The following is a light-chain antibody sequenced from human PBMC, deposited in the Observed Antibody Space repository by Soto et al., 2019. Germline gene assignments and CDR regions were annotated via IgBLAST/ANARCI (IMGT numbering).Light chain of an antibody. CDR2: EGF. V-gene: IGLV2-23*01. Sequence: QSALTQPASVSGSPGQSITISCTGTSSDVGSGNVVSWYQHYPGKAPQLMIYEGFNRPSGVSSRFSGSRSGNTASLTISGLQAEDEADYYCYSHAGGDTYVFGTGTKVTVL. J-gene: IGLJ1*01. CDR3: YSHAGGDTYV. CDR1: SSDVGSGNV.